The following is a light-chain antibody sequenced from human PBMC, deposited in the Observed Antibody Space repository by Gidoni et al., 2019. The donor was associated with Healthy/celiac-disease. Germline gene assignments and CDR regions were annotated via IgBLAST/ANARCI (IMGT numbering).Light chain of an antibody. V-gene: IGLV3-1*01. J-gene: IGLJ2*01. CDR3: QAWDSSTVV. Sequence: SYEVTQPPSVSVSPGQTASITCSGDKLGDKYACWYQQKPGQSPMLVIYQDDKRPSGIPERFSGSNSWNTATLTISGTQAMDEADYYCQAWDSSTVVFGGGTKLTVL. CDR2: QDD. CDR1: KLGDKY.